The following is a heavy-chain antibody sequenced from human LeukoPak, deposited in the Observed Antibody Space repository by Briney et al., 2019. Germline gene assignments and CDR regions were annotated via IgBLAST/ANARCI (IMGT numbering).Heavy chain of an antibody. D-gene: IGHD5-12*01. Sequence: GGSLRLSCAASGFRFSNNWMSWVRQAPGKGLEWVSAISGSGGSTYYADSVKGRFTISRDNSKNTLYLQMNSLRAEDTAVYYCAKGAYSGYSSFDYWGQGTLVTVSS. J-gene: IGHJ4*02. CDR2: ISGSGGST. V-gene: IGHV3-23*01. CDR3: AKGAYSGYSSFDY. CDR1: GFRFSNNW.